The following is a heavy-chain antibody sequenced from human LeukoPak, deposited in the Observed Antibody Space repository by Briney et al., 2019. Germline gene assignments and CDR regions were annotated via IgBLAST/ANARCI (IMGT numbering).Heavy chain of an antibody. Sequence: TLSLTCAVSGGSIIVAAYSWSWIRQPPGKGLEWIGYIYHTGRTYSNPSLKSRVTISVDRSKNQFSLNLSSVTAADTAVYYCARGYGDNSGAFDIWGQRTMVSVSS. CDR1: GGSIIVAAYS. CDR2: IYHTGRT. CDR3: ARGYGDNSGAFDI. J-gene: IGHJ3*02. V-gene: IGHV4-30-2*01. D-gene: IGHD4-23*01.